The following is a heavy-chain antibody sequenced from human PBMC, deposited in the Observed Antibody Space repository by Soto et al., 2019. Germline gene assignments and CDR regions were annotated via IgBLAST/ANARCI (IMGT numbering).Heavy chain of an antibody. J-gene: IGHJ4*02. V-gene: IGHV1-69*13. CDR3: ARDIGGPGSLRDYDSSGYHDY. CDR2: IIPIFGTA. D-gene: IGHD3-22*01. CDR1: GGTFSSYA. Sequence: SVKVSCKASGGTFSSYAISWVRQAPGQGVEWMGGIIPIFGTANYAQKFQGRVTITADESTSTAYMELSSLRSEDTAVYYCARDIGGPGSLRDYDSSGYHDYWGQGTLVTVSS.